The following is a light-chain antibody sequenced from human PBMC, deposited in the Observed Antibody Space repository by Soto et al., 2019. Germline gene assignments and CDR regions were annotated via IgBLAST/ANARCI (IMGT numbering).Light chain of an antibody. Sequence: EIVLAQSPGTLSLSPGERATLSCRASQSVSSSYLAWYKQKPGQAPRLLMYGTSSRATGIPDRFSGSGSGTDFTLTISRLESEDFAVYYCQQYGSSPGTFGQGTKLEIK. J-gene: IGKJ2*01. CDR1: QSVSSSY. CDR3: QQYGSSPGT. V-gene: IGKV3-20*01. CDR2: GTS.